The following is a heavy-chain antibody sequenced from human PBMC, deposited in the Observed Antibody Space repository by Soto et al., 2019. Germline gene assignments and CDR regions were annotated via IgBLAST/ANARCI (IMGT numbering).Heavy chain of an antibody. CDR2: IIPIFGTA. Sequence: SXKVSCKASGGTFISYSISWVRQAPGQGLDWMGGIIPIFGTANYAQKFQGRVTITADKSTSTAYMELSSLRSEDTAVCYCARDRITIFGVVIPKGYYGMDVWGQGTTVTVSS. D-gene: IGHD3-3*01. J-gene: IGHJ6*02. V-gene: IGHV1-69*06. CDR3: ARDRITIFGVVIPKGYYGMDV. CDR1: GGTFISYS.